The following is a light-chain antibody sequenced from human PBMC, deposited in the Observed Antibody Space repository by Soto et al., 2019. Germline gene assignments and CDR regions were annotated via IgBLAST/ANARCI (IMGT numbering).Light chain of an antibody. V-gene: IGLV2-14*03. CDR1: GSDVGGYNF. CDR3: SSYTTSSTLL. CDR2: DVT. Sequence: QSALTQPASVSGSPGQSITISCTGTGSDVGGYNFVSWYQQHPGKAPKLMVYDVTKRPSGVSNRFSGSKSGNTASLTISGLQAEDEADYYCSSYTTSSTLLFGAGTQLTVL. J-gene: IGLJ2*01.